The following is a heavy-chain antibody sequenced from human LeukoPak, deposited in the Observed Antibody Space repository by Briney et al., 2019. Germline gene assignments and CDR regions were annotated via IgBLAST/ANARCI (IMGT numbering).Heavy chain of an antibody. D-gene: IGHD6-19*01. CDR2: INPDGSST. V-gene: IGHV3-74*01. Sequence: PGRSLRLSCAASGSTFSNYWMHWVRQAPGKGLVWVSRINPDGSSTNYADSVKGRFTISRDNAKNTLSLEMSSLRAEDTAVYYCATNTGWYVWGQGTLVTVSS. J-gene: IGHJ4*02. CDR3: ATNTGWYV. CDR1: GSTFSNYW.